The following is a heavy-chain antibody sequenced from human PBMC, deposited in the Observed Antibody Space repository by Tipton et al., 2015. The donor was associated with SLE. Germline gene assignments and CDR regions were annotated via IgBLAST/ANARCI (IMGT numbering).Heavy chain of an antibody. CDR3: ASLRYDTDY. V-gene: IGHV4-59*08. D-gene: IGHD3-22*01. CDR1: GASISSHQ. J-gene: IGHJ4*02. CDR2: IYYSGST. Sequence: TLSLTCTVSGASISSHQWSWIRQSPREGLEWIGYIYYSGSTNYNPSLKSRVTISVDTSKNQFSLKLSSVTAADTAVYYCASLRYDTDYWGQGTLVTVSS.